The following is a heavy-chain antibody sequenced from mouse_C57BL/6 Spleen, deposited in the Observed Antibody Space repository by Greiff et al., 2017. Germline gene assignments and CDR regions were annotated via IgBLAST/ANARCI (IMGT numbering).Heavy chain of an antibody. V-gene: IGHV1-9*01. CDR1: GYTFTGYW. CDR3: ASEGEERGGVDY. CDR2: ILPGSGST. J-gene: IGHJ4*01. D-gene: IGHD2-13*01. Sequence: QVQLQQPGAELMKPGASVKLSCKATGYTFTGYWIEWVKQRPGHGLEWIGEILPGSGSTNYNEKFKGKATFTADTPSSTAYMHLSSLTTEDSAIYYCASEGEERGGVDYWGQGTSVTVSS.